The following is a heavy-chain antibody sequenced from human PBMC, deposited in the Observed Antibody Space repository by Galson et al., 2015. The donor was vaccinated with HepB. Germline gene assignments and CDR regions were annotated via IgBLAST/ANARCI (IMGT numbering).Heavy chain of an antibody. V-gene: IGHV3-23*01. CDR1: GFTFSTYG. J-gene: IGHJ4*02. CDR2: ISGGGDST. CDR3: AALSGPY. Sequence: SLRLSCAASGFTFSTYGMSWVRQAPGKGLEWVSTISGGGDSTYYADSVKGRLTISRDNSKNTLYLQTNSLRAEDTAVYYCAALSGPYWGQGTLVTVSS.